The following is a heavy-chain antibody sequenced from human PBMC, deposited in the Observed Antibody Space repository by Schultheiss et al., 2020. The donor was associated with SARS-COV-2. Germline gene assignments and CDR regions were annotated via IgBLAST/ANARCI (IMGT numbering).Heavy chain of an antibody. CDR3: ARACTDYYDSSGYCAFDI. CDR1: GYSFTSYW. J-gene: IGHJ3*02. V-gene: IGHV5-51*01. D-gene: IGHD3-22*01. CDR2: IYPGDSDT. Sequence: GGSLSLSCKGSGYSFTSYWIGWVRQMPGKGLEWMGIIYPGDSDTRYSPSFQGQVTISADKSISTAYLQWSSLKTSDTAMYYCARACTDYYDSSGYCAFDIWGQGTMVTVSS.